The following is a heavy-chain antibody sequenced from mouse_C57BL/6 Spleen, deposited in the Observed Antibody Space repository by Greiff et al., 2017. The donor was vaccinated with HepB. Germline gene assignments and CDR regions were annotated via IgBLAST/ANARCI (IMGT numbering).Heavy chain of an antibody. J-gene: IGHJ2*01. D-gene: IGHD1-1*01. CDR2: ISDGGSYT. CDR3: ARDPYYYGSSSYFDY. CDR1: GFTFSSYA. Sequence: DVKLQESGGGLVKPGGSLKLSCAASGFTFSSYAMSWVRQTPEKRLEWVATISDGGSYTYYPDNVKGRFTISRDNAKNNLYLQMSHLKSEDTAMYYCARDPYYYGSSSYFDYWGQGTTLTVSS. V-gene: IGHV5-4*01.